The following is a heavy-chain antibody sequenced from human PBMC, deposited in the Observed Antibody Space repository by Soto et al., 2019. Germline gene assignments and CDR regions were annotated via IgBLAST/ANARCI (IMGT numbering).Heavy chain of an antibody. CDR1: GFIFSEYW. Sequence: EVQLVESGGGLVQSGGALRLSCAASGFIFSEYWMHWVRQAPGKGLVWVSRIHSDGRSTVYTDSVKGRFTISRDNAKNTVYLQMNSLRVEDTAVYYCKPYYYDNSGPFDVWGQGTMVTVSS. V-gene: IGHV3-74*01. CDR3: KPYYYDNSGPFDV. J-gene: IGHJ3*01. CDR2: IHSDGRST. D-gene: IGHD3-22*01.